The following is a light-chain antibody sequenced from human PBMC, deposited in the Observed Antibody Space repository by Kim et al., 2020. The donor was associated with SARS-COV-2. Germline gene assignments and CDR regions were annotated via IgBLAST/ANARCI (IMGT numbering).Light chain of an antibody. CDR1: QRLLHIYGFKY. Sequence: ESAAISWRSSQRLLHIYGFKYLDWYRKKPGQSPQLLFYVGSNRPSGVPDRFSGSGSGTDFTLKISRVEAEDVGVYYCMQALLAPYSFGQGTKLEI. J-gene: IGKJ2*01. CDR3: MQALLAPYS. V-gene: IGKV2-28*01. CDR2: VGS.